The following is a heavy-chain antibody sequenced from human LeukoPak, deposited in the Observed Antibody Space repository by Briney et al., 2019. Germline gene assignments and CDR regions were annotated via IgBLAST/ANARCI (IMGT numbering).Heavy chain of an antibody. CDR1: GFILSTHG. Sequence: PGGSLRLSCAASGFILSTHGMHWVRQAPGKGLEWVAGMWYDGSREDYADSVKGRFTISRDMSKNTLNLQMNSLRVEDTAMFYRARDLSFGSLDFRGQGTLVTVSS. CDR3: ARDLSFGSLDF. D-gene: IGHD1-26*01. J-gene: IGHJ4*02. CDR2: MWYDGSRE. V-gene: IGHV3-33*01.